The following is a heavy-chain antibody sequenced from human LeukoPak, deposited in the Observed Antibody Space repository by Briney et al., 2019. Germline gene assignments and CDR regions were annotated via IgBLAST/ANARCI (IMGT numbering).Heavy chain of an antibody. V-gene: IGHV3-30*02. CDR3: AKDDSSGYYYQLGDY. CDR2: IRYDGSNK. D-gene: IGHD3-22*01. J-gene: IGHJ4*02. CDR1: GFTFSSYG. Sequence: GGSLRLSCAASGFTFSSYGMHWVRQAPGKGLEWVAFIRYDGSNKYYADSVKGRFTISRDNSKNTLYLQMNSLRAKDTAVYYCAKDDSSGYYYQLGDYWGQGTLVTVSS.